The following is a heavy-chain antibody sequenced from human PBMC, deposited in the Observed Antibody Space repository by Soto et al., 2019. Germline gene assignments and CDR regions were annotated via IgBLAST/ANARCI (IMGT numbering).Heavy chain of an antibody. D-gene: IGHD6-6*01. CDR3: AKGGMYSSSVLGY. Sequence: GGSLRLSCAASGFTFSSYAMNWVRQAPGKGLEWVSAISGSGSSTYYADSVKGRFTISRDNSKNTLYLQMNSLRAEDTAVYYCAKGGMYSSSVLGYWGQGTLVTVSS. CDR2: ISGSGSST. CDR1: GFTFSSYA. V-gene: IGHV3-23*01. J-gene: IGHJ4*02.